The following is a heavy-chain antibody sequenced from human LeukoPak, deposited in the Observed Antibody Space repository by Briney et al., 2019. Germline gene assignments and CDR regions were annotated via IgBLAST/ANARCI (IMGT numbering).Heavy chain of an antibody. V-gene: IGHV3-53*01. CDR3: SRGSDYDRSGYFYIMES. J-gene: IGHJ5*02. D-gene: IGHD3-22*01. CDR2: IYSAGAT. CDR1: GFTVRSNY. Sequence: GGSLRLSCAASGFTVRSNYMSWVRQAPGKGLEWVSVIYSAGATYYSDSVEGRFTISRGNSKNTLYLQMTALRAEDTAVYYCSRGSDYDRSGYFYIMESWGQGTLVTVSS.